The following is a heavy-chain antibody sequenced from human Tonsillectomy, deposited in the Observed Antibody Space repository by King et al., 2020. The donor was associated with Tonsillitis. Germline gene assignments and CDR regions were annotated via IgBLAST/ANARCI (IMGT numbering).Heavy chain of an antibody. J-gene: IGHJ6*02. D-gene: IGHD3-10*01. Sequence: VQLVESGGGLVQPGGSLRLSCAASGFTFSSYAMSWVRQAPGKGLEWVSAISGSGGSTYYADSVKGRFTISRDNSKNTLYLQMNSLRAEDTAVYYCAKDSGRLTMVRGVIIWWRDYYYYGMDVWGQGTTVTVSS. CDR2: ISGSGGST. CDR3: AKDSGRLTMVRGVIIWWRDYYYYGMDV. V-gene: IGHV3-23*04. CDR1: GFTFSSYA.